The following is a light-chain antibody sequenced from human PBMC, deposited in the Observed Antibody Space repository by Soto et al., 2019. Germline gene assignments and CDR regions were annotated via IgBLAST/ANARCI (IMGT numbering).Light chain of an antibody. CDR1: SSDVGSYNR. CDR3: SSNTSSSTHV. J-gene: IGLJ1*01. CDR2: EVS. Sequence: QSVLTQPPSVSGSPGQSVTISCTGTSSDVGSYNRVSWYQQPPGTAPKLMIYEVSNRPSGVPDRFSGSKSGNTASLTISGLQAEDEADSYCSSNTSSSTHVFGTGTKVTVL. V-gene: IGLV2-18*02.